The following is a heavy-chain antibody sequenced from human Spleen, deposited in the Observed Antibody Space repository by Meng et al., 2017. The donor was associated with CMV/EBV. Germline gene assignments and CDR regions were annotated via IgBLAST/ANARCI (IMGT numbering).Heavy chain of an antibody. Sequence: SCKASGYTFTSYYMHWVRQAPGQGLEWMGIINPSGGSTSYAQKFQGRVTMTRDTSISTAYMELSRLRSDDTAVYYCARDGGGWFDPWGQGTLVTVSS. D-gene: IGHD3-16*01. J-gene: IGHJ5*02. CDR1: GYTFTSYY. CDR2: INPSGGST. CDR3: ARDGGGWFDP. V-gene: IGHV1-46*01.